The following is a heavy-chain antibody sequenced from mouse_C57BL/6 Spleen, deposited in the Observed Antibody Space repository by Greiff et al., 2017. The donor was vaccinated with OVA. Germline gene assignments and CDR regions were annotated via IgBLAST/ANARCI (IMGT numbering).Heavy chain of an antibody. J-gene: IGHJ4*01. CDR1: GFTFSSYA. Sequence: EVQLMESGEGLVKPGGSLKLSCAASGFTFSSYAMSWVRQTPEKRLEWVAYISSGGDYIYYADTVKGRFTISRDNARTTLYWQMSSLKAEDTAKYYCTRRATVVANYYAMDYWGQGTSVTVSS. CDR3: TRRATVVANYYAMDY. CDR2: ISSGGDYI. D-gene: IGHD1-1*01. V-gene: IGHV5S21*01.